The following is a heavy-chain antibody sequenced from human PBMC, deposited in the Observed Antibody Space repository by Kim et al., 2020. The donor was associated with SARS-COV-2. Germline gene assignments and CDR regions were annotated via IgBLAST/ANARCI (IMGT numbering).Heavy chain of an antibody. Sequence: GGSLRLSCAASGFTFSSYGMHWVRQAPGKGLEWVAVISYDGSNKYYADSVKGRFTISRDNSKNTLYLQMNSLRAEDTAVYYCASSFPPGEYGIYGDGSSFDYWGQGTLVTVSS. J-gene: IGHJ4*02. CDR2: ISYDGSNK. CDR3: ASSFPPGEYGIYGDGSSFDY. V-gene: IGHV3-33*05. CDR1: GFTFSSYG. D-gene: IGHD3-9*01.